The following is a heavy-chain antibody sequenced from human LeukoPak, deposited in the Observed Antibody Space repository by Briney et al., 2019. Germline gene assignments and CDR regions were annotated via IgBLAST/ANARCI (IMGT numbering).Heavy chain of an antibody. J-gene: IGHJ5*02. CDR3: ARGLVAFWFDP. CDR2: IYSSGST. CDR1: GGTISSGSYY. Sequence: PSQTLSLTCTVSGGTISSGSYYWSWIRQPAGKGLEWIGRIYSSGSTNYNPSLKSRVTISADTSKNQLSLKLSSVTAADTAVYYCARGLVAFWFDPWGQGTLVTVSS. D-gene: IGHD2-15*01. V-gene: IGHV4-61*02.